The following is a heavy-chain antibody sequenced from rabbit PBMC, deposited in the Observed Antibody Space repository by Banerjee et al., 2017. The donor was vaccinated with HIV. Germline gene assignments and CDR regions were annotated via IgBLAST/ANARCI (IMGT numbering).Heavy chain of an antibody. Sequence: QSLEESGGDLVKPGASLTLTCTASGFSFSSSDYMCWVRQAPGKGLEWISCIAGSSSGFTYSATWAKGRFTCSKTSSTTVTLRMTSLTAADTATYFCARDHVSSGGYTLNLWGPGTLVTVS. J-gene: IGHJ4*01. CDR2: IAGSSSGFT. CDR1: GFSFSSSDY. CDR3: ARDHVSSGGYTLNL. D-gene: IGHD1-1*01. V-gene: IGHV1S40*01.